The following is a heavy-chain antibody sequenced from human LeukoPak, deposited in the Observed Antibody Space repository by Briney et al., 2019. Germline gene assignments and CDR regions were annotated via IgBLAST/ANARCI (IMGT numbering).Heavy chain of an antibody. CDR3: ARRPGYCNNASCPPFDY. J-gene: IGHJ4*02. D-gene: IGHD2-2*03. CDR2: LYYSGRT. CDR1: GGSISSGDYY. Sequence: PSQTLSLTCTVSGGSISSGDYYWSWIRQPPGKGLEWIGYLYYSGRTLYNPSLKSRVTISGDTSKTQFSLKVSSVTAADTAVYYCARRPGYCNNASCPPFDYWGQGTLATVSS. V-gene: IGHV4-30-4*08.